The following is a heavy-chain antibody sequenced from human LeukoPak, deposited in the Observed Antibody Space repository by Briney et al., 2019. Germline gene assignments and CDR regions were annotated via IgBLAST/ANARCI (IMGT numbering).Heavy chain of an antibody. D-gene: IGHD3-16*02. J-gene: IGHJ4*02. V-gene: IGHV3-23*01. CDR3: AKGPGWGSYRLDY. Sequence: GGSLRLSCAASGFTFSSHPISWVRQAPGKGLEWVAAIRGSGTKSYYADSVKGRFTISRDNSKSTLYLQMNSLRAEDTAVYYCAKGPGWGSYRLDYWGQGTLVTVSS. CDR2: IRGSGTKS. CDR1: GFTFSSHP.